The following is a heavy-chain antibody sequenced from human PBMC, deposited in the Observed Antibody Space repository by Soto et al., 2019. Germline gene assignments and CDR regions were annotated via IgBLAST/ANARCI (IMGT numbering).Heavy chain of an antibody. D-gene: IGHD1-7*01. CDR3: ARDSRTGTTRVAFDI. CDR2: IIPIFGTA. CDR1: GGTFSSYA. Sequence: VSCKASGGTFSSYAISWVRQAPGQGLEWMGGIIPIFGTANYAQKFQGRVTITADESTSTAYMELSSLRSEDTAVYYCARDSRTGTTRVAFDIWGQGTMVTVSS. J-gene: IGHJ3*02. V-gene: IGHV1-69*01.